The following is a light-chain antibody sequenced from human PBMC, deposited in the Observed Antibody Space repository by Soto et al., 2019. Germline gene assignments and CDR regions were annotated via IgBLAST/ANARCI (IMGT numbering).Light chain of an antibody. J-gene: IGLJ1*01. CDR1: SSDVGGYNY. V-gene: IGLV2-14*01. Sequence: QSALTQPASVSGSPGHSITISCTGTSSDVGGYNYVSWYQQHPGKAPKLMIYEVRNRPPGVSNRFPGSKSGNTASLTIYGLQAEDEADYYCSSYTSGSTPYVFGTGTKLTVL. CDR2: EVR. CDR3: SSYTSGSTPYV.